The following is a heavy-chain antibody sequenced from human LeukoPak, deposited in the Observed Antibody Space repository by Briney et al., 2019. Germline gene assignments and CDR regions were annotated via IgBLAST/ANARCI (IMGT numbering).Heavy chain of an antibody. CDR2: IYTSGST. CDR1: GGSISSSSYY. Sequence: SETLSLTCTVSGGSISSSSYYWSWLRQPAGKGLEWIGRIYTSGSTNYNPSLKSRVTISVDTSKNQFSLKLSSVTAADTAVYYCARDQYDSSGYYFLLDYWGQGTLVTVSS. V-gene: IGHV4-61*02. D-gene: IGHD3-22*01. J-gene: IGHJ4*02. CDR3: ARDQYDSSGYYFLLDY.